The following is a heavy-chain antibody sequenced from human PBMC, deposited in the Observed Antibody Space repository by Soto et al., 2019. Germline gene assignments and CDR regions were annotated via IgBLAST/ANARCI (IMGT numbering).Heavy chain of an antibody. CDR2: ISGSGGRT. CDR1: GFTFSSYA. Sequence: GGSLRLSCAASGFTFSSYAMSWVRQAPGKGLEWVSAISGSGGRTYYADSVKGRFTISRDNSKNTLYLQMNSLRVEDTAVYDLANDLDRYTVTQPIDYWGQGTLVTVPS. D-gene: IGHD3-16*02. J-gene: IGHJ4*02. CDR3: ANDLDRYTVTQPIDY. V-gene: IGHV3-23*01.